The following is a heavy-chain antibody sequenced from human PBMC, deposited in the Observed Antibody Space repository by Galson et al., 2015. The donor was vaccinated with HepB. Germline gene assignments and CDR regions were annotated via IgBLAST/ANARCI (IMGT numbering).Heavy chain of an antibody. V-gene: IGHV5-51*01. J-gene: IGHJ6*02. D-gene: IGHD2-2*01. CDR2: VYPEDSDT. CDR1: GYNFPTYW. CDR3: ARRGYSTPSGYYALNA. Sequence: QSGAEVKEAGESLKISCKASGYNFPTYWIGWVRQMPGKGLAWMGIVYPEDSDTRYSPSFQGQVSISADKSFSTTYLHWNSLKASDTAIYYCARRGYSTPSGYYALNAWGQGTTVIVSS.